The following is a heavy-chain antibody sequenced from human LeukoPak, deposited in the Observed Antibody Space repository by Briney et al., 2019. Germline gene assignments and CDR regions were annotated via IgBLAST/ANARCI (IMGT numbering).Heavy chain of an antibody. CDR3: ARVLRRARLKYYYYYMDV. V-gene: IGHV4-59*01. Sequence: PSETLSLTCTVSGGSISSYYWSWIRQPPGKGLEWIGYIYYSGSTNYNPSLKSRVTISVDTSKNQFSLKLSSVTAADTAVYYCARVLRRARLKYYYYYMDVWGKGTTVTVSS. CDR2: IYYSGST. D-gene: IGHD6-6*01. CDR1: GGSISSYY. J-gene: IGHJ6*03.